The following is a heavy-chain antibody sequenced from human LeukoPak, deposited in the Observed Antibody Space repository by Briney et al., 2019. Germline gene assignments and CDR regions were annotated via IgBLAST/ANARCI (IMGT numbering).Heavy chain of an antibody. CDR3: VKDFGRIRGTPDS. Sequence: GGSLGLSCSASGFVFSIYTMYWVRQAPGKGPEYVSTISGSGNGGSIYYADSVKGRFTISRDDSKSIVYLQMNGLRSEDTAVYYCVKDFGRIRGTPDSWGQGTLVTVSS. CDR2: ISGSGNGGSI. CDR1: GFVFSIYT. J-gene: IGHJ4*02. D-gene: IGHD1-1*01. V-gene: IGHV3-64D*06.